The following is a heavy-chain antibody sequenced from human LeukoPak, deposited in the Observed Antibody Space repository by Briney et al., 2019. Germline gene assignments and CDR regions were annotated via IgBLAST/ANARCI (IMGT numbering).Heavy chain of an antibody. CDR1: GGSISSSPYY. D-gene: IGHD4-17*01. V-gene: IGHV4-39*07. CDR3: ARLNGDYGFDP. J-gene: IGHJ5*02. CDR2: IYYSGTT. Sequence: SETLSLTCTVSGGSISSSPYYWGWIRQPPGKGLEWIGSIYYSGTTHYSPSLESRVTISVDTSKNQFSLKLSSVTAADTAVYYCARLNGDYGFDPWGQGTLVTVSS.